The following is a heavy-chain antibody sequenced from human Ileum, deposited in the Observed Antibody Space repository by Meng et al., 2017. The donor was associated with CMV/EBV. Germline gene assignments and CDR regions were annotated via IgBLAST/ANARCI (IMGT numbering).Heavy chain of an antibody. CDR2: INTNTGNP. CDR1: GYTFTSNN. Sequence: CKASGYTFTSNNLIWVRQAPGQGPEWMGWINTNTGNPTYARDFTGRFVFSLDTSVSTAYLQISGLKAEDTAVYYCARDGLNERYFDYWGQGTLVTVSS. CDR3: ARDGLNERYFDY. J-gene: IGHJ4*02. V-gene: IGHV7-4-1*02.